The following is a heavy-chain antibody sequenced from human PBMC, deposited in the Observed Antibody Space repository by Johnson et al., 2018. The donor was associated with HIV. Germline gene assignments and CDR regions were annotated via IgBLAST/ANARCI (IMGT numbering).Heavy chain of an antibody. Sequence: QVQLVESGAGVVQPGRSLRLSCAASGFTFSSYAMHWVRQAPGKGLEWVAVISYDGSNKYYADYVKGRFTISRDNSKNTLYLQMNSLRAEDTAVYYCARDRHSSSFDAFDIWGQGTMVTVSS. CDR1: GFTFSSYA. J-gene: IGHJ3*02. CDR3: ARDRHSSSFDAFDI. V-gene: IGHV3-30*14. CDR2: ISYDGSNK. D-gene: IGHD6-6*01.